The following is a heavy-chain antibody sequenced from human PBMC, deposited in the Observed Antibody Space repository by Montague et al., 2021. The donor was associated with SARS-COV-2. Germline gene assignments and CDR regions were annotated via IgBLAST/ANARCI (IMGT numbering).Heavy chain of an antibody. CDR2: TYYRSKWYN. CDR1: GDSVSSNSAA. CDR3: ARGADRYYFYGMDV. D-gene: IGHD6-19*01. Sequence: CAISGDSVSSNSAAWNWIRQSPSRGLEWLGRTYYRSKWYNEYAVSVNSRITINPDTSKNQFSLQVNSVTPEDTAVYYCARGADRYYFYGMDVWGQGTTATVSS. J-gene: IGHJ6*02. V-gene: IGHV6-1*01.